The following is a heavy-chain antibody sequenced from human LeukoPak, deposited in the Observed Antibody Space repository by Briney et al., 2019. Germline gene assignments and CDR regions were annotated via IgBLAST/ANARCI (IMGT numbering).Heavy chain of an antibody. J-gene: IGHJ3*02. CDR3: ARHKYCSSTSCFTDI. Sequence: SETLSLTCAVCGYSISSGYYWGWIRQPPGKGLEWIGSIYHSGSTYYNPSLKSRVTISVDTSKNQFSLKLSSVTAADTAVYYCARHKYCSSTSCFTDIWGQGTMVTVSS. V-gene: IGHV4-38-2*01. CDR1: GYSISSGYY. CDR2: IYHSGST. D-gene: IGHD2-2*02.